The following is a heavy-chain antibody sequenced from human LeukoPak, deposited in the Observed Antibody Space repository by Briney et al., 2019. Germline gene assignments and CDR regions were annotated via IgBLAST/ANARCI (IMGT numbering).Heavy chain of an antibody. CDR1: GFTFSSYA. Sequence: GGSLRLSCAASGFTFSSYAMSWVRQAPGKGLEWVAVISYDGSNKYYADSVKGRFTISRDNSKNTLYLQMNSLRAEDTAVYYCARDQYYYDSSGYLDYWGQGTLVTVSS. D-gene: IGHD3-22*01. V-gene: IGHV3-30-3*01. CDR3: ARDQYYYDSSGYLDY. J-gene: IGHJ4*02. CDR2: ISYDGSNK.